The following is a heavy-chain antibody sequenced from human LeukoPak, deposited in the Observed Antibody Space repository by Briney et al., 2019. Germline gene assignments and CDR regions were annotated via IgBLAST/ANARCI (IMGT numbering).Heavy chain of an antibody. D-gene: IGHD1-1*01. CDR3: ARDGNWYFDY. CDR2: INTNTGNP. Sequence: ASVKVSCKASGYTFTSYDINWVRQAPGQGLEWMGWINTNTGNPTYAQGFTGRFVFSLDTSVSTVYLQISSLTAEDTAVYYCARDGNWYFDYWGQGTLVTVSS. V-gene: IGHV7-4-1*02. J-gene: IGHJ4*02. CDR1: GYTFTSYD.